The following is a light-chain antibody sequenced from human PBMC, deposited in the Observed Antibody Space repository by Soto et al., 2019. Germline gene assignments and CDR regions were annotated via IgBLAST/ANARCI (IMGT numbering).Light chain of an antibody. V-gene: IGLV2-14*01. CDR1: SSDVGGYNH. CDR2: EVS. CDR3: SSYTRSSTLV. Sequence: QSVLTQPASVSGSPGQSITISCTGTSSDVGGYNHVSWYQQHPGKAPKLMIYEVSNRPSGVSNRFSGSKSGNTASLTISGLQAEDEADYYCSSYTRSSTLVFGGGTKLTVL. J-gene: IGLJ2*01.